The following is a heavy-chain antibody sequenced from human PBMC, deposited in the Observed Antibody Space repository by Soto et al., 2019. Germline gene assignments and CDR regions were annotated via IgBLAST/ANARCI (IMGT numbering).Heavy chain of an antibody. D-gene: IGHD5-18*01. CDR1: GGSISSYY. CDR2: IYYSGST. CDR3: ARGPVDTAMGPETP. Sequence: PSETLSLTCTVSGGSISSYYWSWIRQPPGKGLEWIGYIYYSGSTNYNPSLKSRVTISVDTSKNQFSLKLSSVTAADTAVYYCARGPVDTAMGPETPWGQGTLVTVSS. J-gene: IGHJ5*02. V-gene: IGHV4-59*01.